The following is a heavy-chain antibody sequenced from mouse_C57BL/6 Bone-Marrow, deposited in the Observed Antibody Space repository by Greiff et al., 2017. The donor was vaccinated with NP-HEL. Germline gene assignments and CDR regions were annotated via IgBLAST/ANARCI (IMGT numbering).Heavy chain of an antibody. Sequence: QVTLKVSGPGILQPSQTLSLTCSFSGFSLSTFGMGVGWIRQPSGKGLEWLAHIWWDDDKYYNPALKSRPTISKDTSKNQVFLKIANVDTADTATYYWARMREVYDGYDGGYFDVWGTGTTVTVSS. CDR3: ARMREVYDGYDGGYFDV. J-gene: IGHJ1*03. CDR1: GFSLSTFGMG. D-gene: IGHD2-2*01. CDR2: IWWDDDK. V-gene: IGHV8-8*01.